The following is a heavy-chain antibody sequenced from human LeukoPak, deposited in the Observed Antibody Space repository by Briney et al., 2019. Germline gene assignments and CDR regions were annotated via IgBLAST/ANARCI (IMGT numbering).Heavy chain of an antibody. Sequence: GGSLRLSCAASGFTFSSYGMNWVRQAPGKGLEWVSSISSSSSYIYYADSVKGRFTISRDNAKNSLYLQMNSLRAEDTAVYYCARVGASDAFDIWGQGTMVTVSS. CDR2: ISSSSSYI. CDR3: ARVGASDAFDI. D-gene: IGHD4/OR15-4a*01. CDR1: GFTFSSYG. J-gene: IGHJ3*02. V-gene: IGHV3-21*01.